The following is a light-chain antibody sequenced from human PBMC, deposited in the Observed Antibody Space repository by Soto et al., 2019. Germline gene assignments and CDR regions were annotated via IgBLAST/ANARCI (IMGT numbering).Light chain of an antibody. Sequence: SYELTQPPSVSVAPRQTARITCGGNNIGAYSVYWYQQKPGQAPVLVVYDDTNRPSGIPGRFSGSNSGNTATLTISSVEAGDEAAYYCQVWDSDSDPSYVFGGGTKLTVL. CDR3: QVWDSDSDPSYV. J-gene: IGLJ1*01. V-gene: IGLV3-21*02. CDR2: DDT. CDR1: NIGAYS.